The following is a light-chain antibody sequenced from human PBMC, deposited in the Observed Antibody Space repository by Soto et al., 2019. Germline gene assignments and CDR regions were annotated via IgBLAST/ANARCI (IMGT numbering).Light chain of an antibody. J-gene: IGKJ2*01. V-gene: IGKV3-11*01. CDR1: QSVSSY. Sequence: EIVLTQSPATLSLSPGERATLSCRASQSVSSYLAWYQQKPGQAPRLLIYDASNRATGIPARFSGSGSGPDFTLTISGLEPEDFAVYYCQQRSNWPPYTFGQGTKLEIK. CDR2: DAS. CDR3: QQRSNWPPYT.